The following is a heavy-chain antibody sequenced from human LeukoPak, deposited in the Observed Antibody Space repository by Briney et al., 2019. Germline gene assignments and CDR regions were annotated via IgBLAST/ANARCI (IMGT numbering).Heavy chain of an antibody. CDR2: INWNDGGT. D-gene: IGHD6-19*01. V-gene: IGHV3-20*04. CDR3: ARVKKYSSGWLNAFDI. CDR1: GFTFDDYG. Sequence: PGGSLRLSCAASGFTFDDYGMTWVRQAPGKGLEWVSAINWNDGGTGYADSVKGRFTISRDNAKNSLYLQMNSLRAEDTALYYCARVKKYSSGWLNAFDIWGQGTMVTVSS. J-gene: IGHJ3*02.